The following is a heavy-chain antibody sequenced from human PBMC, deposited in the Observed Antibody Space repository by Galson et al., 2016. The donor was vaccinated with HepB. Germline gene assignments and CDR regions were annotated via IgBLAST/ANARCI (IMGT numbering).Heavy chain of an antibody. CDR1: GYMFTTYW. V-gene: IGHV5-10-1*01. Sequence: QSGAEVKKPGESLRISCEGSGYMFTTYWISWVRQMPGKGLEWMGRIDPSDSYTNYSPSFQGHVTISTDKSISTAYLQWNSLKAPDPAIYYCARHGGAYYYHGMDVWGQGTTVTVSS. J-gene: IGHJ6*02. CDR2: IDPSDSYT. CDR3: ARHGGAYYYHGMDV. D-gene: IGHD2-21*01.